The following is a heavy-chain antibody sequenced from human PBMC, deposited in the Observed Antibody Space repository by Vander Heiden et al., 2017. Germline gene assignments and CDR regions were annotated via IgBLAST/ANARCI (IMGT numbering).Heavy chain of an antibody. V-gene: IGHV3-23*01. Sequence: EVQLLESGGGLVPPGGSLRLSCAASGFTFSSYAMSWVRQAPGKGLEWVSAISGSGGSTYYADSVKGRFTISRDNSKNTLYRQMNSLRAEDTAVYYCAKSGLSGSYFDYWGQGTLGTVA. CDR1: GFTFSSYA. CDR3: AKSGLSGSYFDY. CDR2: ISGSGGST. D-gene: IGHD3-3*01. J-gene: IGHJ4*02.